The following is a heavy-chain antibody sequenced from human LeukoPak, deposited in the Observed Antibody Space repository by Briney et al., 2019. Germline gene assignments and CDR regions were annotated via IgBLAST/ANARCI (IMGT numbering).Heavy chain of an antibody. J-gene: IGHJ4*02. CDR2: INHSGST. V-gene: IGHV4-34*01. Sequence: SETLSLTCAVYGGSFSGYYWSWIRQPPGKGLEWIGEINHSGSTNYNPSLKSRVTISVDTSKNQFSLKLSSVTAADTAVYYCARGGFSDYWGQGTLVTVSS. CDR3: ARGGFSDY. CDR1: GGSFSGYY. D-gene: IGHD3-3*01.